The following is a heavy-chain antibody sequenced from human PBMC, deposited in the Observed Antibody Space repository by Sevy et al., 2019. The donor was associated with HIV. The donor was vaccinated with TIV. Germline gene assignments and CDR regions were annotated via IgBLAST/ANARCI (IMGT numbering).Heavy chain of an antibody. Sequence: GGSLRLSCAASGFTFSSYATTWVRQAPGKGLEWVSTLSFGCGKINYADSVKGRFTISRDNSKNTLYLQMNSLRAEDTAVYYCAREGCSKPHDYWGQGTLVTVSS. CDR3: AREGCSKPHDY. D-gene: IGHD3-10*02. J-gene: IGHJ4*02. CDR1: GFTFSSYA. V-gene: IGHV3-23*01. CDR2: LSFGCGKI.